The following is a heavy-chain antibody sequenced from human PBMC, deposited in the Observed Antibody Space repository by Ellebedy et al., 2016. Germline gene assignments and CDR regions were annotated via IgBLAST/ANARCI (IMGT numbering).Heavy chain of an antibody. V-gene: IGHV4-59*12. J-gene: IGHJ4*02. Sequence: SETLSLXCTVSGGSISSYYWSWIRQPPGKGLEWIGYIYYSGSTNYNPSLKSRVTISVDTSKNQFSLKLSSVTAADTAVYYCARGTEDIVATIPARGYYFDYWGQGTLVTVSS. D-gene: IGHD5-12*01. CDR1: GGSISSYY. CDR3: ARGTEDIVATIPARGYYFDY. CDR2: IYYSGST.